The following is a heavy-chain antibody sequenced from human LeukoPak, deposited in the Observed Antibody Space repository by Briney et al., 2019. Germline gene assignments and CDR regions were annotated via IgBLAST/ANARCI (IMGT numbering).Heavy chain of an antibody. V-gene: IGHV1-2*02. D-gene: IGHD6-13*01. J-gene: IGHJ4*02. CDR1: GYTFTGYY. Sequence: EAPVKVSCKASGYTFTGYYMHWVRQAPGQGLEWMGWIKPNSGGTNYAQKFQGRVTMTRDTSISTAYMELSRLRSDDTAVYYCARDQGGYYSSSWVFDYWGQGTLVTVSS. CDR2: IKPNSGGT. CDR3: ARDQGGYYSSSWVFDY.